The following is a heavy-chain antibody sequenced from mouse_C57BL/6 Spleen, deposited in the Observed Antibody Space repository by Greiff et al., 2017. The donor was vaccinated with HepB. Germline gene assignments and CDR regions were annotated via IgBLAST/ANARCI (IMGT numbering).Heavy chain of an antibody. D-gene: IGHD2-4*01. CDR3: AKAIYYEYDEDYYAMDY. CDR1: GFSLTSYG. Sequence: VQLQQSGPGLVQPSQSLSITCTVSGFSLTSYGVHWVRQSPGKGLEWLGVIWRGGSTDYNAAFMSRLSITKDNSKSQVFFKMNSLQADDTAKYYCAKAIYYEYDEDYYAMDYWGQGTSVTVSS. V-gene: IGHV2-5*01. J-gene: IGHJ4*01. CDR2: IWRGGST.